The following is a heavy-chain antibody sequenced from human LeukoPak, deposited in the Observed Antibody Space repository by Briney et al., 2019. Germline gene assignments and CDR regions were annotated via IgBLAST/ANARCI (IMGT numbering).Heavy chain of an antibody. J-gene: IGHJ5*01. CDR2: IYYSGIT. Sequence: PSETLPLTCAVSGDSISTTNYYWGWIRQPPGKGLEWIGIIYYSGITHYNPSLKSRVTILVDTSKNQFSLKLSSVTDADTAVYYCARVRRSLNWFDSWGQGTLVTVSS. CDR3: ARVRRSLNWFDS. D-gene: IGHD3-3*01. V-gene: IGHV4-39*01. CDR1: GDSISTTNYY.